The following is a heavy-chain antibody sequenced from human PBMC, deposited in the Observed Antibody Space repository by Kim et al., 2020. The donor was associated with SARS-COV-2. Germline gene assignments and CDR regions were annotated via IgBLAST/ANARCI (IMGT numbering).Heavy chain of an antibody. J-gene: IGHJ6*02. CDR1: GFTFSDYY. CDR3: ASRGGEPTFYYYYGMDV. V-gene: IGHV3-11*01. Sequence: GGSLRLSCAASGFTFSDYYMSWIRQAPGKGLEWVSYISSSGSTIYYADSVKGRFTISRDNAKNSLYLQMNSLRAEDTAVYYCASRGGEPTFYYYYGMDVWGQGTTVTVSS. D-gene: IGHD2-21*01. CDR2: ISSSGSTI.